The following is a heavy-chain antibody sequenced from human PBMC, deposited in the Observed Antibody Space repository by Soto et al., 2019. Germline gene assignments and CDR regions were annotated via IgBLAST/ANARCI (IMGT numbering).Heavy chain of an antibody. Sequence: QVQLVQSGAEVKKPGSSVKVSCKASVGTFSSYAISWVRQAPGQGLEWMGGIIPIFGTANYAQKFQGRVTITADESTSTAYMELSSLRSEDTAVYYCASSGGLTGFYGMDVWGQGTTVTVSS. CDR1: VGTFSSYA. CDR2: IIPIFGTA. CDR3: ASSGGLTGFYGMDV. D-gene: IGHD1-20*01. J-gene: IGHJ6*02. V-gene: IGHV1-69*01.